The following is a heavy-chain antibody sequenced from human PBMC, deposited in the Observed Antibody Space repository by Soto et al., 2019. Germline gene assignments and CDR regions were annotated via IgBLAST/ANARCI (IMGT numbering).Heavy chain of an antibody. CDR1: GYTFTSYD. CDR2: MNPNSGNT. CDR3: AREKTSYGMDV. V-gene: IGHV1-8*01. J-gene: IGHJ6*02. Sequence: QVQLVQSGAEVKKPGASVKVSCKASGYTFTSYDINRVRQATGPGLEWMGWMNPNSGNTGYAQKIQGRDTMTRNTSISTAYMELSILRSEYTAVYYCAREKTSYGMDVWGQGTTVTVSS.